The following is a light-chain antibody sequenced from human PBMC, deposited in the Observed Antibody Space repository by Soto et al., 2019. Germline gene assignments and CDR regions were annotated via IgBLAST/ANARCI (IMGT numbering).Light chain of an antibody. CDR2: EVS. CDR1: SSDVGGYNL. J-gene: IGLJ1*01. V-gene: IGLV2-14*02. CDR3: SSFTTSSTRV. Sequence: QSALTQPASVSGSPGQSITISCTGTSSDVGGYNLVSWYQQHPGKAPKLMIYEVSYRPSGVSNRFSGSKSGNTASLTISGLQAEDEADYYCSSFTTSSTRVFGTGTKVTVL.